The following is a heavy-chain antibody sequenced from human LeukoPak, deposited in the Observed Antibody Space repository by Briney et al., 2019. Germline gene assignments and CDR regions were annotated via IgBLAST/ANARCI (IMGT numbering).Heavy chain of an antibody. CDR3: AMSKVGTVDY. CDR1: GYSISSGYY. D-gene: IGHD1-1*01. V-gene: IGHV4-38-2*01. J-gene: IGHJ4*02. Sequence: SETLSLTCAVSGYSISSGYYWGWIRQPPGKGLEWIGSIYHSGSTYYNPSLKSRVTISVDTSKNQFSLKLSSVTAADTAVYYCAMSKVGTVDYWGQGTLVTVSS. CDR2: IYHSGST.